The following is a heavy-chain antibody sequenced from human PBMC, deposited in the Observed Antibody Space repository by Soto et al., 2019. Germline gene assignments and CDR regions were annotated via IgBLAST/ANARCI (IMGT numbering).Heavy chain of an antibody. CDR3: AILAVAGTPGNFQH. D-gene: IGHD6-19*01. CDR1: GFTFSSYG. Sequence: QVQLVESGGGVVQPGRSLRLSCAASGFTFSSYGMHWVRQAPGKGLEWVAVISYDGSNKYYADSVKGRFTVSRDNSKNTLYLQMDSLRAEDTAVYYCAILAVAGTPGNFQHWGQGTLVTVSS. J-gene: IGHJ1*01. V-gene: IGHV3-30*03. CDR2: ISYDGSNK.